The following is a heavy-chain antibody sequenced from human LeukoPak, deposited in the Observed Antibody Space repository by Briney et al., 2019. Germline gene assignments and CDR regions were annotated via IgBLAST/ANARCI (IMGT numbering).Heavy chain of an antibody. J-gene: IGHJ6*04. V-gene: IGHV3-23*01. D-gene: IGHD3-22*01. CDR2: ISGSGGST. CDR3: ARRDYLDV. Sequence: GGSLRLSCAASGFTFSSYAMSWVRQAPGKGLEWVSAISGSGGSTYYADSVKGRFTISRDNGKNTLYLQMNSLGAEDTAVYFCARRDYLDVWGKGTTVIVSS. CDR1: GFTFSSYA.